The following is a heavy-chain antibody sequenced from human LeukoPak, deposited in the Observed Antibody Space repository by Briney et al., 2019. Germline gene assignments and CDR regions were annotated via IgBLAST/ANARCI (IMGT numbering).Heavy chain of an antibody. CDR1: GLTFCSYA. CDR3: AIGYYCVSSRASVHV. J-gene: IGHJ6*04. D-gene: IGHD3-22*01. CDR2: ISSNGGST. Sequence: GGPLRLSCAVSGLTFCSYAMHWVRQAPGKGLEYVSAISSNGGSTFYANSVKGRLIIAQDNSKSAPDLQMGSLRTEYMAVYYCAIGYYCVSSRASVHVCGKGTTVTDSS. V-gene: IGHV3-64*01.